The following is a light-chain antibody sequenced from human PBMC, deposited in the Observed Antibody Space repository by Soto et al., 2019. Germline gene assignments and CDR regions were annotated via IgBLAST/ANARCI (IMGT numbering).Light chain of an antibody. V-gene: IGKV3-20*01. CDR2: GAS. CDR3: QQYGSSGT. J-gene: IGKJ1*01. CDR1: QSVSSSH. Sequence: EIVMTQSPATLSVSPGERATLSCRASQSVSSSHLAWYQQKRGQAPRILIYGASNRATGIPDRFSGSGSGTDFTLTISRLEPEDFAVYYCQQYGSSGTLGQGTKVDIK.